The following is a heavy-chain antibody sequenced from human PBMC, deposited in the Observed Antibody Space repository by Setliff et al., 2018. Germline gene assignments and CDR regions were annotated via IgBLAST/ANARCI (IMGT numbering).Heavy chain of an antibody. CDR2: ISPVGST. CDR3: ATSGFCSSGSCYSFDD. CDR1: GGGGSFSNYY. J-gene: IGHJ4*02. D-gene: IGHD2-15*01. Sequence: SETLSLTCAVYGGGGSFSNYYWSWIRQPPGKGLEWIGEISPVGSTNYNPSLRSRVTMSLDASKNRFSLNLTSVTAADTAVYFCATSGFCSSGSCYSFDDWVQGALVTVSS. V-gene: IGHV4-34*01.